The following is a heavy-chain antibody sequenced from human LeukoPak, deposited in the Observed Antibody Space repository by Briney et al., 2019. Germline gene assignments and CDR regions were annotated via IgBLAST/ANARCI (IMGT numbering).Heavy chain of an antibody. CDR1: GFTFSSYG. J-gene: IGHJ4*02. Sequence: GGSLRLSCAASGFTFSSYGVHWVRQAPGKGLEWVEFIRYDGSNKYYADSVKGRFTISRDNSKNTLYLQMNSLRAEDTAVYYCAKASTVTTPNDCWGQGTLVTVSS. V-gene: IGHV3-30*02. CDR2: IRYDGSNK. CDR3: AKASTVTTPNDC. D-gene: IGHD4-17*01.